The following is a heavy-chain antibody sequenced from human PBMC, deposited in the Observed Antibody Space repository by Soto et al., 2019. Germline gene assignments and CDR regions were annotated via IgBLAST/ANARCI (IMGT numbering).Heavy chain of an antibody. J-gene: IGHJ6*02. D-gene: IGHD2-8*02. CDR2: IYPDDSDT. Sequence: PGESLKISFRGSGYTFTCYWIAWVHQRPGKGLEWLGIIYPDDSDTRYSPSFQGQVTISADKSINTAYLQWSSLKASDTATYYCARQGSTGGMHFYGMAVWGQGTTVTVSS. CDR3: ARQGSTGGMHFYGMAV. V-gene: IGHV5-51*07. CDR1: GYTFTCYW.